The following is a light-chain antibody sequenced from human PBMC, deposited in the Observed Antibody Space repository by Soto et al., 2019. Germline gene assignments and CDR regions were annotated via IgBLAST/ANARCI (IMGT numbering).Light chain of an antibody. CDR1: RGDVGGYNY. V-gene: IGLV2-14*01. Sequence: QSALTQPASVSGSPGQSITISCTGSRGDVGGYNYVSWYQQHPGKAPHVLIYEVSNRPSGVSNRFSGSKSGNTASLTISGLQADDEADYYCSSYTSRLTGVFGGGTKLTVL. J-gene: IGLJ3*02. CDR3: SSYTSRLTGV. CDR2: EVS.